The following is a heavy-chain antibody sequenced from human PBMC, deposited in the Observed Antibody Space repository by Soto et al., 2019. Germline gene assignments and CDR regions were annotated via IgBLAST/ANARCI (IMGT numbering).Heavy chain of an antibody. CDR3: ASLGYCSSTSCEYYYYGMDV. Sequence: GGSLRLSCAASGFTFSSYAMHWVRQAPGKGLEWVAVISYDGSNKYYADSVKGRFTISRDNSKNTLYLQMNSLRAEDTAVYYCASLGYCSSTSCEYYYYGMDVWGQGTTVTSP. J-gene: IGHJ6*02. CDR2: ISYDGSNK. V-gene: IGHV3-30-3*01. D-gene: IGHD2-2*01. CDR1: GFTFSSYA.